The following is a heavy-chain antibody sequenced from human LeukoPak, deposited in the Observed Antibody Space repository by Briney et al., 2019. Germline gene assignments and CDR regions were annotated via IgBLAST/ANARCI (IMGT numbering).Heavy chain of an antibody. CDR3: AKALPDYDFWSGYYSHYYYYMDV. V-gene: IGHV3-30-3*01. Sequence: QPGRSLRLSCAASGFTFSSYAMHWVRQAPGKGLEWVAVISYDGSNKYYADSAKGRFTISRDNSKNTLYLQMNSLRAEDTVVYYCAKALPDYDFWSGYYSHYYYYMDVWGKGTTVTVSS. D-gene: IGHD3-3*01. J-gene: IGHJ6*03. CDR2: ISYDGSNK. CDR1: GFTFSSYA.